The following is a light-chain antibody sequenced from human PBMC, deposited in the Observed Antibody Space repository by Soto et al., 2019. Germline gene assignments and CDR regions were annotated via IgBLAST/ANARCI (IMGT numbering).Light chain of an antibody. CDR3: EQSGIT. V-gene: IGKV3-15*01. J-gene: IGKJ5*01. CDR1: QSVSSN. Sequence: EIVMTQSPATLSVSPGERATLSCRASQSVSSNLAWYQQKPGQAPRLLIYGASTRATGIPARFSGSGSGTDFTLTISSLQSEDFAVYYCEQSGITFGQGTRLEIK. CDR2: GAS.